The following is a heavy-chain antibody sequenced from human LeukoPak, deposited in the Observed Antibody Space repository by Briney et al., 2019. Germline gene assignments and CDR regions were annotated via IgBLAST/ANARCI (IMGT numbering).Heavy chain of an antibody. CDR1: GGSFSGYY. J-gene: IGHJ4*02. Sequence: SETLSLTCAVYGGSFSGYYWSWIRQPPGKGLEWIGEINHSGSTNYNPSLKSRVTISVDTSKDQFSLKLSSVTAADTAVYYCARGEGSSRYFDYWGQGTLVTVSS. CDR2: INHSGST. V-gene: IGHV4-34*01. CDR3: ARGEGSSRYFDY. D-gene: IGHD6-6*01.